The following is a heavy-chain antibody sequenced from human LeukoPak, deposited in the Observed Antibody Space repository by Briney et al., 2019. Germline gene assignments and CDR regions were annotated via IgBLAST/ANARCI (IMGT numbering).Heavy chain of an antibody. J-gene: IGHJ6*02. CDR3: ARGLGEEFTSGWHKWNHYYGLDV. D-gene: IGHD6-19*01. CDR2: IGTAGDT. V-gene: IGHV3-13*01. Sequence: PGGSLRLSCAASGFXFNKYDMHWVRQVTGKGLEWVSCIGTAGDTHYEDSVKGRFIISRENAKNSLYLQMNTLRAGDTAVYYCARGLGEEFTSGWHKWNHYYGLDVWGQGTTVTVSS. CDR1: GFXFNKYD.